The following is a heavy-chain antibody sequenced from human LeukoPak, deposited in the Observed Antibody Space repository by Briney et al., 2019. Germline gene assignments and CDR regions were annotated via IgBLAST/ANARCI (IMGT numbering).Heavy chain of an antibody. Sequence: ASVKVSCKASGYTFTSYGISWVRQAPGQGLEWMGWISAYNGNTNYAQKLQGRVTMTTDTSTSTAYMELRSLRSDDTAVYYCARVPREQWLGAWYFQHWGQGTLVTVSS. D-gene: IGHD6-19*01. V-gene: IGHV1-18*01. CDR1: GYTFTSYG. CDR2: ISAYNGNT. J-gene: IGHJ1*01. CDR3: ARVPREQWLGAWYFQH.